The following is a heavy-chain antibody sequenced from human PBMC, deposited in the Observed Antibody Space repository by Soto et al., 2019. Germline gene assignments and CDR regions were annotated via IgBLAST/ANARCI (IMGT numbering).Heavy chain of an antibody. CDR3: ARGPQDILDH. D-gene: IGHD2-15*01. V-gene: IGHV1-8*01. J-gene: IGHJ4*02. Sequence: QVKLVQSGAEVKKPGASVKVSCKASGYTFTSYDINWVRQATGQGLEWMGWMNPNSGNTGFEQKFQGRVTMTRNTSISTAYMELSSPRSEATSVYYCARGPQDILDHWGQGTLVTVSS. CDR1: GYTFTSYD. CDR2: MNPNSGNT.